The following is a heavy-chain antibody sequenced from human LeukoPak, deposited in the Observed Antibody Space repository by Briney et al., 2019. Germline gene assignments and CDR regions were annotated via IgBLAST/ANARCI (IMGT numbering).Heavy chain of an antibody. CDR2: RSGSGAST. CDR3: AKVSGGSYGYFDY. V-gene: IGHV3-23*01. D-gene: IGHD1-26*01. J-gene: IGHJ4*02. CDR1: GFTFSSYA. Sequence: GGSLRLSCAASGFTFSSYAMSLVRQAPGKGLEWVSARSGSGASTYYADSVKGRFTISRDNSKNTLYLQMNSLRAEDTAVYYCAKVSGGSYGYFDYWGQGTLVTVSS.